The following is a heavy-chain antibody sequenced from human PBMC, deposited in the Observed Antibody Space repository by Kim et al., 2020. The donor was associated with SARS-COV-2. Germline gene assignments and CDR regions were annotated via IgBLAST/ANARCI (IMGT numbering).Heavy chain of an antibody. J-gene: IGHJ4*02. Sequence: SETLSLTCTVSGGSISSSSYYWGRLRQPPGKGLEWIGSIYYSGSTYYNPSHKRRVTISVDTSKNQFSLKLSSVTAADTAVYYCASRCCTNGVCYTGFFDYWGQGTLVTVSS. CDR2: IYYSGST. V-gene: IGHV4-39*01. CDR3: ASRCCTNGVCYTGFFDY. D-gene: IGHD2-8*01. CDR1: GGSISSSSYY.